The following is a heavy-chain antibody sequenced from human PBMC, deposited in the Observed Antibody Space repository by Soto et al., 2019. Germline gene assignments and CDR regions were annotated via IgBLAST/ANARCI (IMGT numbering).Heavy chain of an antibody. CDR1: GDNVSNNTAS. CDR3: ARIHSSSSSDMDV. Sequence: SQTLSLTCAISGDNVSNNTASWSWIRQSPSRGLEWLGRTYYRSKWYYGYAVSVKSRITIKPDTSKNQFSLQLNSVTPEDTAVYYCARIHSSSSSDMDVWGQGTTVTAP. J-gene: IGHJ6*02. CDR2: TYYRSKWYY. V-gene: IGHV6-1*01. D-gene: IGHD6-6*01.